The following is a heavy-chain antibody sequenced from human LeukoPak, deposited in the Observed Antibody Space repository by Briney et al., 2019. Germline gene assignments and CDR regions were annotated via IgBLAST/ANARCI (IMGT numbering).Heavy chain of an antibody. CDR3: AHRRAWDYFVN. CDR2: IYWDDDK. J-gene: IGHJ4*02. CDR1: GFSLSTSGVG. Sequence: SGPTLVNPTQTLTLTCTFSGFSLSTSGVGVGWIRQPPGKALEWLALIYWDDDKRYSPSLRSGLTITKGTSKNQVVLTMTNMDPVDTATYYCAHRRAWDYFVNWGQGTLVTVSS. V-gene: IGHV2-5*02.